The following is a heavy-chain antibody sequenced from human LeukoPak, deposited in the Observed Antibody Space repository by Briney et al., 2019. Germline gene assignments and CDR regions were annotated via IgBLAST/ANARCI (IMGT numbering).Heavy chain of an antibody. CDR1: GYTFTSYG. CDR3: ARRPDTYDFWSGYYVDY. Sequence: GASVKVSCKASGYTFTSYGISWVRQAPGQGLEWMGWISAYNGNTNYAQKPQGRVTMTTDTSTSTAYMELRSLRSDDTAVYYCARRPDTYDFWSGYYVDYWGQGTLVTVSS. D-gene: IGHD3-3*01. V-gene: IGHV1-18*01. J-gene: IGHJ4*02. CDR2: ISAYNGNT.